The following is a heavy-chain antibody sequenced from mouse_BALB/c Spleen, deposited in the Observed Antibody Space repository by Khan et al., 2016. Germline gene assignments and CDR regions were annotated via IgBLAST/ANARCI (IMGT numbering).Heavy chain of an antibody. CDR2: INTNTGEP. V-gene: IGHV9-3*02. J-gene: IGHJ2*01. D-gene: IGHD1-1*01. Sequence: QSELVQSGPELKKPGETVKISCKASGYTFTNYGMNWVKQAPGKGLKWMGWINTNTGEPTYAEEFKGRFAFSLETSASTAYLQINNLKNEDTATYFCADYYYGSSYCFDDWGQGTTLTVSS. CDR3: ADYYYGSSYCFDD. CDR1: GYTFTNYG.